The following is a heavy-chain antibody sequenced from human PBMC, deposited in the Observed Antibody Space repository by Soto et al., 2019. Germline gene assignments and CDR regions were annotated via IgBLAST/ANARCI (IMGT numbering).Heavy chain of an antibody. J-gene: IGHJ4*02. Sequence: PGESLKISCKGSGYNFAGYWIAWVRQMPGKGLELMGIIYPSDSDTRYRPSFQGQVTISADKSISSAYLQWSSLRASDTAMYYCARGGVSTRTFDYWGQGTLVTVS. V-gene: IGHV5-51*01. CDR2: IYPSDSDT. D-gene: IGHD3-3*01. CDR1: GYNFAGYW. CDR3: ARGGVSTRTFDY.